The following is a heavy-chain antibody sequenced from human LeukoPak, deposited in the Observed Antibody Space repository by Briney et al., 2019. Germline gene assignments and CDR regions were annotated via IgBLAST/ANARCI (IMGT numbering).Heavy chain of an antibody. V-gene: IGHV1-58*01. J-gene: IGHJ3*01. CDR1: GFTFTISA. CDR2: IVVGSGNT. D-gene: IGHD3-22*01. Sequence: GASVTVSCKASGFTFTISAVQWVRQARGQRLEWIGWIVVGSGNTNYAQKFQERVTITRDMSTSLVYMELSSLRSEDTAVYYCAAVAAYYYDSRDAFDVWGQGTMVTVSS. CDR3: AAVAAYYYDSRDAFDV.